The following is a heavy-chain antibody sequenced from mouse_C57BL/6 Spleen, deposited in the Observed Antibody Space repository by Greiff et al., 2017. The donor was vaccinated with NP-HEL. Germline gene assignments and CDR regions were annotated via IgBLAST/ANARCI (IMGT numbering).Heavy chain of an antibody. Sequence: QVHVKQSGAELVKPGASVKLSCKASGYTFTSYWMHWVKQRPGQGLEWIGMIHPNSGSTNYNEKFKSKATLTVDKSSSTAYMQLSSLTSEDSAVYYCARGEPLYYYAMDYWGQGTSVTVSS. CDR3: ARGEPLYYYAMDY. J-gene: IGHJ4*01. CDR1: GYTFTSYW. V-gene: IGHV1-64*01. CDR2: IHPNSGST.